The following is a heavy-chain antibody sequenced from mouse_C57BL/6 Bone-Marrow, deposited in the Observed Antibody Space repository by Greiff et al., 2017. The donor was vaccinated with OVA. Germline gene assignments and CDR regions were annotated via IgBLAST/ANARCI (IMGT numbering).Heavy chain of an antibody. V-gene: IGHV1-82*01. J-gene: IGHJ1*03. Sequence: VQLVESGPELVKPGASVKISCKASGYAFSSSWMNWVKQRPGKGLEWIGRIYPGDGDTNYNGKFKGKATLTADKSSSTAYMQLSSLTSEDSAVYFCARGGDYGSSYDWYFDVWGTGTTVTVSS. D-gene: IGHD1-1*01. CDR2: IYPGDGDT. CDR1: GYAFSSSW. CDR3: ARGGDYGSSYDWYFDV.